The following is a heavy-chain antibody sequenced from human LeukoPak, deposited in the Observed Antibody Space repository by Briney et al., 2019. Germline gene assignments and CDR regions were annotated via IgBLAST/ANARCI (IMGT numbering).Heavy chain of an antibody. D-gene: IGHD2-8*02. Sequence: GGSLRLSCAASEISFSSYGMHWVRQAPGKGLEWGACIRYDGSNKYYADSVQGRFTISRDNSKNTLYLQINSLRAEDTAIYYCATYRQVLLPFESWGQGTPVTVSS. CDR2: IRYDGSNK. CDR3: ATYRQVLLPFES. CDR1: EISFSSYG. V-gene: IGHV3-30*02. J-gene: IGHJ4*02.